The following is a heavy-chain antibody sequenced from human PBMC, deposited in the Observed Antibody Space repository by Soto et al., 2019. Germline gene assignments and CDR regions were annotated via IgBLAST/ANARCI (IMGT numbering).Heavy chain of an antibody. CDR1: GFTFSSYS. V-gene: IGHV3-48*02. Sequence: GGSLRLSCAASGFTFSSYSMDWVRQAPGKGLEWVSYISSSSSTIYYADSVKGRFTISRDNAKNSLYLQMNSLRDEDTAVYYCARDSSLPRYVEMATTFDTWGQGTLVTVSS. CDR2: ISSSSSTI. CDR3: ARDSSLPRYVEMATTFDT. J-gene: IGHJ5*02. D-gene: IGHD5-12*01.